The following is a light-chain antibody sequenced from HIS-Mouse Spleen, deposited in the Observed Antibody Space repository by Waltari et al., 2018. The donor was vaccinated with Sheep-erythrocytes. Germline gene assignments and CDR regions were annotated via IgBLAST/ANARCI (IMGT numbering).Light chain of an antibody. CDR3: QQLT. CDR1: QSVSSY. Sequence: EIVLTQSPATLSLSLGERATLSCRASQSVSSYLAWYQQKPGQAPRLLIYDASNRATGIPARFSGSGSGTDFTLTISSLEPEDFAVYDCQQLTFGGGTKVEIK. CDR2: DAS. V-gene: IGKV3-11*01. J-gene: IGKJ4*01.